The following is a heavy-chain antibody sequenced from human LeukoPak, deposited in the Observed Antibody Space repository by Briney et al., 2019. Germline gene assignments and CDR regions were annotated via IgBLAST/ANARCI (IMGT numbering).Heavy chain of an antibody. CDR2: ISAYNGNT. J-gene: IGHJ6*02. D-gene: IGHD3-9*01. CDR1: GYTFTSYG. CDR3: AAGYPDYYYYGMDV. Sequence: ASVKVSCKASGYTFTSYGISWVRQAPGQGREWMGWISAYNGNTNYAQKLQGRVTMTTDTSTSTAYMELRSLRSDDTAVYYCAAGYPDYYYYGMDVWGQGTTVTVSS. V-gene: IGHV1-18*01.